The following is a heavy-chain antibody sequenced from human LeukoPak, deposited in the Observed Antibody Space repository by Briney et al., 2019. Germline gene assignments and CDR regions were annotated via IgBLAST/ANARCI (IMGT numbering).Heavy chain of an antibody. V-gene: IGHV1-8*01. CDR2: MNPNSGNT. CDR3: ARVYCSSTSCYPSLRYGMDV. D-gene: IGHD2-2*01. Sequence: ASVKVSCKASGYTFTSYDINWVRQATGQGLKCMGWMNPNSGNTGYAQKFQGRVTMTRNNSITTAYMELSSLRSEDTAVYYCARVYCSSTSCYPSLRYGMDVWGQGTTVTVSS. CDR1: GYTFTSYD. J-gene: IGHJ6*02.